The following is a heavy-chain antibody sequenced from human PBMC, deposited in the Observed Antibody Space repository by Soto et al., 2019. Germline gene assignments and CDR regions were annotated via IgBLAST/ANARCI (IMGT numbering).Heavy chain of an antibody. CDR1: GFTFDDYA. CDR3: AKDKVIAVAGDYYYYMDV. Sequence: PGGSLRLSCAASGFTFDDYAMHWVRQAPGKGLEWVSGISWNSGSIGYADSVKGRFTISRDNAKNSLYLQMNSLRAEDTALYYCAKDKVIAVAGDYYYYMDVWGKGTTVTVSS. J-gene: IGHJ6*03. CDR2: ISWNSGSI. V-gene: IGHV3-9*01. D-gene: IGHD6-19*01.